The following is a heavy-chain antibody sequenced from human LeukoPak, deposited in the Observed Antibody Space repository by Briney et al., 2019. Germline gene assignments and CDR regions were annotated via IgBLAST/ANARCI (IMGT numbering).Heavy chain of an antibody. CDR2: IFNSGNI. V-gene: IGHV4-4*07. D-gene: IGHD2-21*01. CDR3: ARDDLPYSVHHGMDV. Sequence: PSQTLSLTCGFSGGSISSHKWNCIVLPAGKGLEWIGRIFNSGNINYNPSLESRVTMSVDTSKNQVSLRLSSVTAADTAVYYCARDDLPYSVHHGMDVWGQGTTVTVSS. J-gene: IGHJ6*02. CDR1: GGSISSHK.